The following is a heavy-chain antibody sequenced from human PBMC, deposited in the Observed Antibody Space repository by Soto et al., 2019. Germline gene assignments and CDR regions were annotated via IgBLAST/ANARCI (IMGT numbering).Heavy chain of an antibody. D-gene: IGHD4-17*01. Sequence: SETLSLTCTVSGGSISSYYWSWIRQPPGKGLEWIGYIYYSGSTNYNPSLKSRVTISVDTSKNQFSLKLSSVTAADTAVYYCARADYGDPSHYFDYWGQGTLVTVSS. V-gene: IGHV4-59*08. CDR1: GGSISSYY. J-gene: IGHJ4*02. CDR3: ARADYGDPSHYFDY. CDR2: IYYSGST.